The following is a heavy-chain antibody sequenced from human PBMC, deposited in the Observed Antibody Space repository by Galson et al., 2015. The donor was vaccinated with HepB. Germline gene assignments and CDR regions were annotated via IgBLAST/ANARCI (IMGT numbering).Heavy chain of an antibody. CDR2: ISYDGKNK. D-gene: IGHD2-15*01. CDR1: GFTFTTYA. CDR3: ARDRLRDCSGGSCYPDY. Sequence: SLRLSCAASGFTFTTYAMHWARQAPGKGLEWVAVISYDGKNKYYADSVKGRFTISRDSSKNTLYLQMNSLRAQDTSLYYCARDRLRDCSGGSCYPDYWGQGTLVTVSS. V-gene: IGHV3-30*04. J-gene: IGHJ4*02.